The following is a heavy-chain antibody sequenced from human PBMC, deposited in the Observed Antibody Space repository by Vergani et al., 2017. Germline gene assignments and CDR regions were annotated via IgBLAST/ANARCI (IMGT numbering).Heavy chain of an antibody. CDR3: AKAYYDSSGSSPHDY. D-gene: IGHD3-22*01. V-gene: IGHV3-23*01. CDR2: ISGSGGST. CDR1: GFTFSSYA. J-gene: IGHJ4*02. Sequence: EVQLLESGGGLVQPGGSLRLSCAASGFTFSSYAMSWVRQAPGKGLGWVSAISGSGGSTYYADSVKGRFTISRDNSKNTLYLQMNSLRAEDTAVYYCAKAYYDSSGSSPHDYWGQGTLVTVSS.